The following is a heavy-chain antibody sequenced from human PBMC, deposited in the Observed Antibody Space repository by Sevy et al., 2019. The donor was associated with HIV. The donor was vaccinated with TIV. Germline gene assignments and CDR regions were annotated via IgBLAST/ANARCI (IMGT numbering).Heavy chain of an antibody. D-gene: IGHD3-22*01. Sequence: GGSLRLSCAASGFTVSGNYMSWVRQAPGKGLEWVSGIFSGGNTHFADSVKGRFTISRDNSKNTLSLQMNSLSAEDTAVYYCARAVEDYSESSAWDWYFDLWGRGTLVTVSS. CDR2: IFSGGNT. V-gene: IGHV3-66*01. CDR1: GFTVSGNY. CDR3: ARAVEDYSESSAWDWYFDL. J-gene: IGHJ2*01.